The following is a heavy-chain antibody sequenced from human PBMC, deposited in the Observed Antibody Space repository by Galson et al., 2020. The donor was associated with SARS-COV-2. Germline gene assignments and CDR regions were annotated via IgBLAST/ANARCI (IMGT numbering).Heavy chain of an antibody. CDR2: IRSKTSGGTA. D-gene: IGHD2-21*02. Sequence: RGSLRLSCTASGFAFNRAWMSWLRQAPGKGPECVGRIRSKTSGGTAEYAAPVKGRFTISRDDSKNTLYLDMSNLQAEDTAVYYCTTGSLVFLTASEDHWGQGTLVTVSS. V-gene: IGHV3-15*01. CDR1: GFAFNRAW. CDR3: TTGSLVFLTASEDH. J-gene: IGHJ4*02.